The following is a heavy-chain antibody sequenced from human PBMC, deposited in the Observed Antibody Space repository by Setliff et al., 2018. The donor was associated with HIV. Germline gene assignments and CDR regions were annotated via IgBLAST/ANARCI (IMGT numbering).Heavy chain of an antibody. Sequence: GASVKVSCKSSGGTLDNYPINWVRQAPGQGLEWMGGITPVLDMPHYAQKFQGRVTMTADKSTNTAYMEVTSLRSEDTAVYYCARKEYQLLHAFDIWGQGTMVTVSS. J-gene: IGHJ3*02. CDR1: GGTLDNYP. D-gene: IGHD2-2*01. CDR2: ITPVLDMP. CDR3: ARKEYQLLHAFDI. V-gene: IGHV1-69*10.